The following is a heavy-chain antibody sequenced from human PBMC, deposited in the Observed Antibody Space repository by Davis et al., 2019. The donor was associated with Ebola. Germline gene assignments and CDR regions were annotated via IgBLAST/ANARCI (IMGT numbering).Heavy chain of an antibody. Sequence: GESLKISCAASGFTFSSYWMHWVRQAPGKGLEWVSSISSSSYIYYADSVKGRFTISRDNAKNSLYLQMNSLRAEDTAVYYCARGRYCSGGSCYAFWSGWFDPWGQGTLVTVSS. CDR3: ARGRYCSGGSCYAFWSGWFDP. J-gene: IGHJ5*02. V-gene: IGHV3-21*01. D-gene: IGHD2-15*01. CDR2: ISSSSYI. CDR1: GFTFSSYW.